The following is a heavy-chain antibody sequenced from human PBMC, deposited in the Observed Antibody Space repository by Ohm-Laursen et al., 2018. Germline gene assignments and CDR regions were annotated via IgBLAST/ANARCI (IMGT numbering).Heavy chain of an antibody. Sequence: SVKVSCKASGYTFTSYDINWVRQATGQGLEWMGWMNPNSGNTGYAQKFQGRVTMTRNTSISTAYMELSSLRAEDTAVYYCAKSVVYYDFWSGYSAWGQGTLVTVSS. CDR3: AKSVVYYDFWSGYSA. J-gene: IGHJ5*02. V-gene: IGHV1-8*01. CDR2: MNPNSGNT. CDR1: GYTFTSYD. D-gene: IGHD3-3*01.